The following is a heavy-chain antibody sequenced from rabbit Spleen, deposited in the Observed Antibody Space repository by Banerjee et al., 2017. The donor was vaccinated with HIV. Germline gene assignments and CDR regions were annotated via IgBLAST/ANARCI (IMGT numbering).Heavy chain of an antibody. D-gene: IGHD4-1*01. J-gene: IGHJ4*01. CDR2: INTSSGNT. CDR3: ARDLAGVIGWNFGL. V-gene: IGHV1S45*01. Sequence: ELVESGGGLVQPGESLKLSCKASGIDFSSYGISWVRQAPGKGPEWIACINTSSGNTVYASWAKGRFTISKPSSTTVTLQMTSLTAADTATYFCARDLAGVIGWNFGLWGQGTLVTVS. CDR1: GIDFSSYG.